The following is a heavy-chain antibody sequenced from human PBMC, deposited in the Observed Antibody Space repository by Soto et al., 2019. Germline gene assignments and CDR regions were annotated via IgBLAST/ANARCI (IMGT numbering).Heavy chain of an antibody. Sequence: PGGSLRLSCAASGFTFRDHYMSWIRQAPGKGLEYISYINPSSTSTHYADSVKGRFTISRDNAENSLYLQMNSLRPEDAALYYCARGHHSKDVWGQGATVTVSS. CDR3: ARGHHSKDV. CDR1: GFTFRDHY. J-gene: IGHJ6*02. CDR2: INPSSTST. V-gene: IGHV3-11*06.